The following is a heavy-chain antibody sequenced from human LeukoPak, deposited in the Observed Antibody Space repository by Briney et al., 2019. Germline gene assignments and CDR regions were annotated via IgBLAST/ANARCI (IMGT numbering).Heavy chain of an antibody. CDR2: ISYDGSNK. CDR1: GFTFSSYG. V-gene: IGHV3-30*18. D-gene: IGHD3-3*01. J-gene: IGHJ6*03. Sequence: QTGGSLRLSCAASGFTFSSYGMIRVRQAPGKGLEWVALISYDGSNKYYADSAKGRFTISRDNSKNTLYLQMNSLRAEDTAVYYCAKEEIFGTPYYYYYYYMDVWGRGTTVTVSS. CDR3: AKEEIFGTPYYYYYYYMDV.